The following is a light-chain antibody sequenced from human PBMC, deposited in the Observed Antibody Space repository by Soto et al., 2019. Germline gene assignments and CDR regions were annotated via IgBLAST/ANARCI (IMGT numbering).Light chain of an antibody. V-gene: IGLV2-14*03. CDR1: SSDVGGYNY. CDR3: SSYTTSNTRQIV. J-gene: IGLJ1*01. CDR2: DVS. Sequence: QSALTQPASVSGSPGHSITISCTGTSSDVGGYNYVSWYQHHPGKAPQLMIYDVSNRPSGFSNRFSGSKSGNTASLTISGLQPEEEADYYCSSYTTSNTRQIVFGTGTKLTVL.